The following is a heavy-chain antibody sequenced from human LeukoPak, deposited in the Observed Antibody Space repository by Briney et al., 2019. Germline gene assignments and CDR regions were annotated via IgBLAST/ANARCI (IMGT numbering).Heavy chain of an antibody. CDR2: INPNSGGT. Sequence: ASVKVSCKASGYTFTSYGISWVRQAPGQGLEWMGWINPNSGGTNYAQKFQGRVTMTRDTSISTAYMELSRLRSDDTAVYYCARVGFGELFIDYWGQGTLVTVSS. D-gene: IGHD3-10*01. V-gene: IGHV1-2*02. CDR3: ARVGFGELFIDY. J-gene: IGHJ4*02. CDR1: GYTFTSYG.